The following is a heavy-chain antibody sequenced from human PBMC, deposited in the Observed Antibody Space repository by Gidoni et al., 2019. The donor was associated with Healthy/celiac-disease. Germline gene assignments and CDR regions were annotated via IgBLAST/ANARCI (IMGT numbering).Heavy chain of an antibody. CDR2: IYPGDSDT. V-gene: IGHV5-51*01. D-gene: IGHD3-16*02. J-gene: IGHJ3*02. CDR3: ARSYTPFYDYVWGSYRHDAFDI. Sequence: EVQLVQSGAEGKKPGESLKISCKGSGYSFTSSWIGGVRHMPGKGQDGRVIIYPGDSDTSYSPSFQGQVTISADKSISTAYLQWSSLKASDTAMYYCARSYTPFYDYVWGSYRHDAFDIWGQGTMVTVSS. CDR1: GYSFTSSW.